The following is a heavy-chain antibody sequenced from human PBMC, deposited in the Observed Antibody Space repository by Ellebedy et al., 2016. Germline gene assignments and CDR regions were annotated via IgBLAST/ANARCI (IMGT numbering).Heavy chain of an antibody. Sequence: SETLSLXXPVSGGSISSSYWSWIRPPPGKGLEWIGYIYYSGSTNYNPSLKSRVTISVDTSKNQFSLKLSSVTAADTAVYYCARAREWELVVWFDPWGQGTLVTVSS. CDR1: GGSISSSY. CDR2: IYYSGST. CDR3: ARAREWELVVWFDP. J-gene: IGHJ5*02. V-gene: IGHV4-59*01. D-gene: IGHD1-26*01.